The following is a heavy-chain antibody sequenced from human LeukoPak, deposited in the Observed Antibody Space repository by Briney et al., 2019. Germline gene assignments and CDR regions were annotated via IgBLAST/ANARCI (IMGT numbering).Heavy chain of an antibody. CDR2: ISSSGTTI. CDR3: ARKYCSTTSCLFDN. Sequence: PGGSLRLSCAASGFTFSSYEMNWVRQAPGKGLQWVPDISSSGTTIYYAESVKGRFTISRDNAKNSLYLQMNSLRAEDTAVYYCARKYCSTTSCLFDNWGRGTLVTVSS. V-gene: IGHV3-48*03. CDR1: GFTFSSYE. D-gene: IGHD2-2*01. J-gene: IGHJ4*02.